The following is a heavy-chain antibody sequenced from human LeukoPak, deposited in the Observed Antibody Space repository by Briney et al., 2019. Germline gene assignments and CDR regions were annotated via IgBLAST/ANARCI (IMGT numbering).Heavy chain of an antibody. CDR3: SRENGAFSPFGY. Sequence: SETLSLTCTVSDGSITNYYWSWIRQPPGKGLEWIGFTHYSESTIYNPSLKSRVTMSVDTSRNHLSLNLTSVTAADTAVYYCSRENGAFSPFGYWGQGTLVTVPS. D-gene: IGHD2-8*01. J-gene: IGHJ4*02. CDR2: THYSEST. V-gene: IGHV4-59*12. CDR1: DGSITNYY.